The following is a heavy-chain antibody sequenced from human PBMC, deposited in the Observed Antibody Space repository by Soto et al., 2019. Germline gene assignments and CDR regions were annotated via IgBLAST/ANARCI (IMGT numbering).Heavy chain of an antibody. V-gene: IGHV3-23*01. D-gene: IGHD3-22*01. Sequence: GGSLRLSCAASGFTFSSYAMSWVRQAPGKGLEWVSAISGSGGSTYYADSVKGRFTISRDNSKNTLYLQMNSLRAEDTAVYYCAKSSGYYYDSSGYLSPNPFDYWGQGTLVTVSS. CDR3: AKSSGYYYDSSGYLSPNPFDY. CDR2: ISGSGGST. J-gene: IGHJ4*02. CDR1: GFTFSSYA.